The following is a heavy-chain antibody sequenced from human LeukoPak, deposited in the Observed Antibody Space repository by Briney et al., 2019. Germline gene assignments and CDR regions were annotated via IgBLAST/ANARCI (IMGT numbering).Heavy chain of an antibody. CDR3: ARDEGGSYSFDY. CDR2: IRQDGSEK. Sequence: GGSLRLSCAASGFTFSNYWMSWVRQAPGKGLEWVANIRQDGSEKFYVDSVKGRFTISRDNAKNSLYLQMDSLSAEDSAVYYCARDEGGSYSFDYWGQGTLVTVSS. V-gene: IGHV3-7*01. J-gene: IGHJ4*02. D-gene: IGHD1-26*01. CDR1: GFTFSNYW.